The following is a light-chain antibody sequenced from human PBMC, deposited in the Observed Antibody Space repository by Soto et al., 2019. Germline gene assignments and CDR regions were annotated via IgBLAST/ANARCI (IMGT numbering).Light chain of an antibody. V-gene: IGLV2-14*03. CDR3: GSHTSGSSYV. CDR2: DVS. J-gene: IGLJ1*01. Sequence: QSVLTQPASVSGSPGQSITISCTGTSSDVGSYNSVSWYQQHPGKAPKLIIYDVSHRPSGISYRFSGSKSGSTASLTISGLQAEDEVDYYCGSHTSGSSYVFGSGTKLTVL. CDR1: SSDVGSYNS.